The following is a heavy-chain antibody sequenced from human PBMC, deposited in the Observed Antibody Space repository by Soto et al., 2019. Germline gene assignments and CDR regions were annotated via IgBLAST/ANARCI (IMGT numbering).Heavy chain of an antibody. V-gene: IGHV3-43*01. D-gene: IGHD3-22*01. CDR2: ISWEGGSR. J-gene: IGHJ1*01. Sequence: EVQLVESGGVVVQPGGSLRLSCAASGFTFDDYTMHWVRQAPGKGLEWVSLISWEGGSRYYADSVQGRFTISRDNGKNSLYLQMNSLGTEDTALYYCAVGATSGYFSFFQHWGQGTLVTVSS. CDR3: AVGATSGYFSFFQH. CDR1: GFTFDDYT.